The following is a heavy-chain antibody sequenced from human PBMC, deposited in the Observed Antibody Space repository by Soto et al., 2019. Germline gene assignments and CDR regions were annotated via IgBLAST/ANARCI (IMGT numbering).Heavy chain of an antibody. D-gene: IGHD3-10*01. V-gene: IGHV1-69*01. CDR3: AGSTNYYCAGRSKSVADYYYYGMDV. Sequence: QVQLVQSGAEVKKPGSSVKVSCKASGGTFSSYAISWVRQAPGQGLEWMGGIIPIFGTANYAQKFQGRVRITAAESTRTAYMVVRSRLTEDKAVYYCAGSTNYYCAGRSKSVADYYYYGMDVWGQGTTVTVSS. J-gene: IGHJ6*02. CDR1: GGTFSSYA. CDR2: IIPIFGTA.